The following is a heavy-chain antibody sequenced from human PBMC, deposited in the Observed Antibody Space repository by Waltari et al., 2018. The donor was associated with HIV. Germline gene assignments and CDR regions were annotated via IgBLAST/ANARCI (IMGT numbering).Heavy chain of an antibody. Sequence: QVQLQESGPGLVKPSETLSLTCTVSGYSISSGYYWGWIRQPPGKGLEWIGSIYHSGSTYYNPSLKSRVTISVDTSKNQFSLKLSSVTAADTAVYYCARAPQQQLRKGAFDIWGQGTMVTVSS. CDR1: GYSISSGYY. J-gene: IGHJ3*02. V-gene: IGHV4-38-2*02. CDR2: IYHSGST. CDR3: ARAPQQQLRKGAFDI. D-gene: IGHD6-13*01.